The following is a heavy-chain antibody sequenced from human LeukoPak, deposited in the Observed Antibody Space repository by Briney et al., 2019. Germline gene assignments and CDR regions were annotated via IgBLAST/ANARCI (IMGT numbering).Heavy chain of an antibody. CDR2: IRSSASYI. CDR3: ARDSLTLIVGRQRRGLDY. J-gene: IGHJ4*02. V-gene: IGHV3-21*01. CDR1: GFTFRSYA. Sequence: PGGSLRLSCAASGFTFRSYAMNWVRQAPGKGLEWVSSIRSSASYINYADSVKGRSTISRDNAKNSLFLQMNSLRAEDTAIYYCARDSLTLIVGRQRRGLDYWGQGTLVTVSS. D-gene: IGHD3-22*01.